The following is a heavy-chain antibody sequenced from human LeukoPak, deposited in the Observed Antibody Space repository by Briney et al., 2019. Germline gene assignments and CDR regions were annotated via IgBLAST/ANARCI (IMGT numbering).Heavy chain of an antibody. V-gene: IGHV1-58*02. CDR2: IVVGSGNT. Sequence: SVKVSCKASGFTFTSSAMQWVRQARGQRLEWIGWIVVGSGNTNYAQKFQERVTITRDMSTSAAYMELSSLRSEDTAVYYYAAEEDYYDSSGPGTWGQGTLVTVSS. D-gene: IGHD3-22*01. J-gene: IGHJ4*02. CDR1: GFTFTSSA. CDR3: AAEEDYYDSSGPGT.